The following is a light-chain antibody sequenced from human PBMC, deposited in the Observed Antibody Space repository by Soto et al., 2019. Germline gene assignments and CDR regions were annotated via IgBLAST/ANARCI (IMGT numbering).Light chain of an antibody. Sequence: EIVLTQFPATLSLSPGERATLSCRASQSVSSYLAWYQQKAGQAPRLLIYDASNRATGIPARFSGSGSGTDFTLTISSLEPEDFAVYYCQQRSNWPVTFGQGTRLEIK. CDR1: QSVSSY. V-gene: IGKV3-11*01. CDR2: DAS. CDR3: QQRSNWPVT. J-gene: IGKJ5*01.